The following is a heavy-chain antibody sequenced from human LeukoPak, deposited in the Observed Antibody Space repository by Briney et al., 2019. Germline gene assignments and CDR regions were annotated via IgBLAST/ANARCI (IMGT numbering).Heavy chain of an antibody. V-gene: IGHV3-23*01. Sequence: GGSLRLSCAASGFTFSSYAMHWVRQAPGKGLEWVSAMSGGGGSTNYADAVKGRFTISRDNSKNTLYLQMNSLRAEDTAVYYCAKLVGNSDFDFWGQGTLVTVSS. D-gene: IGHD4-23*01. CDR2: MSGGGGST. CDR1: GFTFSSYA. CDR3: AKLVGNSDFDF. J-gene: IGHJ4*02.